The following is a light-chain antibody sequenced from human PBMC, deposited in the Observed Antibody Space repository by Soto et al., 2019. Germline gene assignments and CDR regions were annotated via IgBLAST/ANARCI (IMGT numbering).Light chain of an antibody. CDR3: NSYATANTRV. Sequence: QSALTQPASVSGSPGPSITLSCTGSSSDIGDYDYVSWYQQHPGKAPKVLISEVSNRPSGVSNRFSGSKSGNTTSLTISGLQPEYESDYYCNSYATANTRVFGTGTKLTLL. CDR2: EVS. CDR1: SSDIGDYDY. V-gene: IGLV2-14*01. J-gene: IGLJ1*01.